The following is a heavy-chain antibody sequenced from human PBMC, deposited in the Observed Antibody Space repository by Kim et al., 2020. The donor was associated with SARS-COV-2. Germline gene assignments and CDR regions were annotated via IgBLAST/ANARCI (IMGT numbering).Heavy chain of an antibody. CDR3: AGGKGPFYYYYYGMDV. J-gene: IGHJ6*02. D-gene: IGHD2-15*01. Sequence: SETLSLTCTVSGGSISSYYWSWIRQPPGKGLEWIGYIYYSGSTKYNPSLKSRVTISVDTSKNQFSLKLSSVTAADTAVYYCAGGKGPFYYYYYGMDVWGQGTTVTVSS. CDR1: GGSISSYY. CDR2: IYYSGST. V-gene: IGHV4-59*01.